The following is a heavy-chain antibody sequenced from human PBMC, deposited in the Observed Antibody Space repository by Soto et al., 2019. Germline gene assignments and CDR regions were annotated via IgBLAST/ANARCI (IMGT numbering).Heavy chain of an antibody. CDR2: ISDDGGFR. Sequence: GGSLRLSCAASGFSFNTHSMNWGRQAPGKGLEWVSGISDDGGFRYYADSAKGRFTISRDNSKNTVYLQMNGLTADDTAVYYCAKAGGSGSHTEHHFDSWGQGTLVTVSS. D-gene: IGHD3-10*01. CDR1: GFSFNTHS. V-gene: IGHV3-23*01. J-gene: IGHJ4*02. CDR3: AKAGGSGSHTEHHFDS.